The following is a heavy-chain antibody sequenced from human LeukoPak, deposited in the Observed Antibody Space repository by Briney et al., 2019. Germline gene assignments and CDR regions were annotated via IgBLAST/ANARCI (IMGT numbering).Heavy chain of an antibody. CDR3: ARGYYGSGSLWGMDV. Sequence: PSGTLSLTCAVSGGSISSSNWWSWGRPPPGKGLEWIGEIYHSGSTNYNPSLKSRVTISVDKSKNQFSLKLSSVTAADTAVYYCARGYYGSGSLWGMDVWGKGTTVTVSS. J-gene: IGHJ6*04. CDR1: GGSISSSNW. V-gene: IGHV4-4*02. D-gene: IGHD3-10*01. CDR2: IYHSGST.